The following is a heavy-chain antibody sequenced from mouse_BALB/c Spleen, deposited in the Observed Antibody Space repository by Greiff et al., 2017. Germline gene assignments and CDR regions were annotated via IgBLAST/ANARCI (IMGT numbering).Heavy chain of an antibody. CDR1: GYTFSSYW. CDR3: ARSYGNYLRAWFAY. J-gene: IGHJ3*01. D-gene: IGHD2-10*02. CDR2: LLPGSGST. Sequence: QVQLKQSGAELMKPGASVKISCKATGYTFSSYWIEWVKQRPGHGLEWIGELLPGSGSTNYNEKFKGKATFTADTSSNTAYMQLSSLTSEDSAVYYGARSYGNYLRAWFAYWGQGTLVTVSA. V-gene: IGHV1-9*01.